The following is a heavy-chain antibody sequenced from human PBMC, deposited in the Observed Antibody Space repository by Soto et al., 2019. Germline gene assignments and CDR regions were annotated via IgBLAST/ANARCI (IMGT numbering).Heavy chain of an antibody. D-gene: IGHD2-21*01. V-gene: IGHV4-34*01. J-gene: IGHJ6*03. CDR2: INHLGSI. CDR3: ARGGISHWAYFYYMDV. CDR1: GGSISDYV. Sequence: SETPYLTCGDSGGSISDYVWCLIRQPPGMALEWIGEINHLGSIDYNPSLKSRVTMSVDTSKNQFSLTLNSVTAADTATYYCARGGISHWAYFYYMDVWDRGTTVT.